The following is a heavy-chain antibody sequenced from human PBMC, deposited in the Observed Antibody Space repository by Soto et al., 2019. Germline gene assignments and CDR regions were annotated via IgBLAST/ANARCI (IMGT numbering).Heavy chain of an antibody. Sequence: QVQLVESGGGVVQPGRSLRLSCAASGFTFSSYGMHWVRQAPGKGLEWVAVMSYDGSNKYYADSVKGRFTISRDNSKNTLYLQMNSLRAEDTAVYYCAKDYRMEAIAAAGTSKSGCYFDYWGQGTLVTVSS. CDR2: MSYDGSNK. CDR3: AKDYRMEAIAAAGTSKSGCYFDY. J-gene: IGHJ4*02. V-gene: IGHV3-30*18. D-gene: IGHD6-13*01. CDR1: GFTFSSYG.